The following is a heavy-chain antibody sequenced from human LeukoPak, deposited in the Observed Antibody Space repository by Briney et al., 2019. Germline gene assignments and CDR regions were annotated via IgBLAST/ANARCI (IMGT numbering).Heavy chain of an antibody. Sequence: PSQTLSLTCTVSGGSISSGSYYWSWIWQPAGKGLEWIGRIYTSGSTNYNPSLKSRVTISVDTSKNQFSLKLSSVTAADTAVYYCASTRGFFDYWGQGTLVTVSS. CDR3: ASTRGFFDY. CDR1: GGSISSGSYY. CDR2: IYTSGST. V-gene: IGHV4-61*02. J-gene: IGHJ4*02.